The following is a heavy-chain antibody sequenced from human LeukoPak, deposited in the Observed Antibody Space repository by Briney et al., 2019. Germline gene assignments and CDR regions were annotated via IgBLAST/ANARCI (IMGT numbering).Heavy chain of an antibody. CDR1: GGSISSYY. D-gene: IGHD2-8*01. J-gene: IGHJ5*02. Sequence: SETLSLTCTVSGGSISSYYWSWIRQPPGKGLEWIGYIYYSGSTNYKPSLKSRVTISVDTSKNQFSLKLSSVTAADTAVYYCARDVSGKFDPWGQGTLVTVSS. V-gene: IGHV4-59*01. CDR2: IYYSGST. CDR3: ARDVSGKFDP.